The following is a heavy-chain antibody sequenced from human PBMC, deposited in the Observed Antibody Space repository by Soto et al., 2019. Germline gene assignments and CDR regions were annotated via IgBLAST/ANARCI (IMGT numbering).Heavy chain of an antibody. D-gene: IGHD6-6*01. J-gene: IGHJ6*02. V-gene: IGHV4-59*01. CDR2: IYYSGST. CDR3: ARADFGVEQLEEYYGMDV. CDR1: GVSISSFY. Sequence: SETLSLTCTFSGVSISSFYWSWIRQPQGQGLEWIGYIYYSGSTNYNPSLKSRVTISVDTSKYQFSLKVSSVTAAVTALYYFARADFGVEQLEEYYGMDVWGQGTTVTVSS.